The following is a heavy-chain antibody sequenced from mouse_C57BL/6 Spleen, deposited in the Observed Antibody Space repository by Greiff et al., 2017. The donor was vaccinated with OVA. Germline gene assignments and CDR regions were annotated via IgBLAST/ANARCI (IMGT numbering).Heavy chain of an antibody. CDR2: IDPSDSYT. CDR1: GYTFTSYW. J-gene: IGHJ2*01. CDR3: ARGGGLDFDY. V-gene: IGHV1-59*01. Sequence: VQLQQPGAELVRPGTSVKLSCKASGYTFTSYWMHWVKQRPGQGLEWIGVIDPSDSYTNYNQKFKGKATLTVDTSSSTAYMQLSSLTSEDSAVYYCARGGGLDFDYWGQGTTLTVSS. D-gene: IGHD3-3*01.